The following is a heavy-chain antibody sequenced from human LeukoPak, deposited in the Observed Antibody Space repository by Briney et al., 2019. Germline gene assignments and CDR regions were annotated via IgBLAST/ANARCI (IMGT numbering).Heavy chain of an antibody. J-gene: IGHJ3*02. V-gene: IGHV1-2*02. Sequence: GASVQVSCKASGFTFTDYYMHWVRHVPGQGLEWMGWIHPNNGGTNYAQKLQGRVTMTTDTSTSTAYMELRSLRSDDTAVYYCARWAYCGGDCYPGAFDIWGQGTMVTVSS. D-gene: IGHD2-21*02. CDR3: ARWAYCGGDCYPGAFDI. CDR2: IHPNNGGT. CDR1: GFTFTDYY.